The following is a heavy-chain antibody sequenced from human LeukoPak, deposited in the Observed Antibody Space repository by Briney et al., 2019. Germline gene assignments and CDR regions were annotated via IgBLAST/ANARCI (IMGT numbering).Heavy chain of an antibody. J-gene: IGHJ4*02. D-gene: IGHD3-10*01. CDR2: MNPNSGNT. Sequence: GASVKVSCKASGYTFTSYDINWVRQATGQGLEWMGWMNPNSGNTGYAQKFQGRVTMTRNTSISTAYMELSSLRSEDTAVYYCARGALWFGEYVFDYWGQGTLVTVSS. V-gene: IGHV1-8*01. CDR3: ARGALWFGEYVFDY. CDR1: GYTFTSYD.